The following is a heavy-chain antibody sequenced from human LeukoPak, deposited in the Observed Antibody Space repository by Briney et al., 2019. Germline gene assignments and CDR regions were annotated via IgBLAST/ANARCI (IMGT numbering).Heavy chain of an antibody. Sequence: GGSLRLSCAASGFTFSSYSMNWVRQAPGKGLEWVSSISSSSSYIYYADSVKGRFTISRDNSKNSLSLQMNSLRAEDTAVYFCARVLYGANYYYYMDVWGKGTTVTVSS. D-gene: IGHD4-17*01. CDR1: GFTFSSYS. CDR3: ARVLYGANYYYYMDV. J-gene: IGHJ6*03. CDR2: ISSSSSYI. V-gene: IGHV3-21*01.